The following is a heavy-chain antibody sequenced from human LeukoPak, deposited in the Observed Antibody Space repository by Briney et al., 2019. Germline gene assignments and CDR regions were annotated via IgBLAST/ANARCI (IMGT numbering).Heavy chain of an antibody. J-gene: IGHJ4*02. CDR1: GGTFSSYA. CDR3: ARDRPADYDFWSGYSPFDY. D-gene: IGHD3-3*01. V-gene: IGHV1-69*05. Sequence: SVKVSCMASGGTFSSYAISWVRQAPGQGLEWMGGIIPIFGTANYAQKFQGRVTITTDESTSTAYMELRSLRSDDTAVYYCARDRPADYDFWSGYSPFDYWGQGTLVTVSS. CDR2: IIPIFGTA.